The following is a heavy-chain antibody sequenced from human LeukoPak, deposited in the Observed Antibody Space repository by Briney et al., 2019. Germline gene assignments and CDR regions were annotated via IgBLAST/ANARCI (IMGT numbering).Heavy chain of an antibody. D-gene: IGHD3-10*01. CDR3: AKVDATMVRGVIGIDY. J-gene: IGHJ4*02. CDR1: GFTFSSYV. Sequence: PGRSLRLSCAASGFTFSSYVMHWVRQAPGKGLEWVAVISYDGSNKYYADSVKGRFTISRDNSKNTLYLQMNSLRAEDTAVYYCAKVDATMVRGVIGIDYWGQGTLVTVSS. V-gene: IGHV3-30-3*01. CDR2: ISYDGSNK.